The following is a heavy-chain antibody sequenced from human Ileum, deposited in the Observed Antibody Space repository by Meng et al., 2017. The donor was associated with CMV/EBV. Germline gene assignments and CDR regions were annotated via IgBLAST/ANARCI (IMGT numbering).Heavy chain of an antibody. CDR1: RRTFIGYW. CDR2: IKHDGSEQ. V-gene: IGHV3-7*01. Sequence: GESLKISCVGSRRTFIGYWMSWVRQAPGKGLEWVANIKHDGSEQYYVDSVKGRFTISRDDPKNSLYLQMNNLRAEDTAVYYCVRDLPTSYGMDIWGQGTTVTVSS. CDR3: VRDLPTSYGMDI. J-gene: IGHJ6*02. D-gene: IGHD5-12*01.